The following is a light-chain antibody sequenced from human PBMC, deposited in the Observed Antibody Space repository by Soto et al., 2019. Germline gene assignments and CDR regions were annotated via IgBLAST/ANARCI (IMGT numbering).Light chain of an antibody. CDR3: QQSFHTPYT. CDR1: QSINKN. CDR2: GAS. V-gene: IGKV1-39*01. Sequence: DLQMAQSPFSLSAYVGDTVTISCRASQSINKNLNWYQQKSGKAPNLLIYGASNFQSGVPSRFRGSGSGTDFTLAITDLQPEDFATYYCQQSFHTPYTFGQGTKLEI. J-gene: IGKJ2*01.